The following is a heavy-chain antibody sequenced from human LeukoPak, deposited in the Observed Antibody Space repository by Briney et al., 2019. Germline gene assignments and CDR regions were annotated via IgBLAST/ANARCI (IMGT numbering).Heavy chain of an antibody. J-gene: IGHJ4*02. V-gene: IGHV3-48*03. D-gene: IGHD5-18*01. CDR2: ISTGGSII. CDR1: GFTFSNFE. Sequence: GGSLRLSCAASGFTFSNFEMNWVRQAPGKGLEWVSYISTGGSIIHYADSVKGRFTISRDNAKNSLYLEMNSLRAEDTAIYYCARERYSGHYFDCWGQGTLVTVSS. CDR3: ARERYSGHYFDC.